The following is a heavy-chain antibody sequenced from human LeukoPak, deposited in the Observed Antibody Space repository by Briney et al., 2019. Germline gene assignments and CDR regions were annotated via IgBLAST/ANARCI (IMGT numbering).Heavy chain of an antibody. CDR3: ARPRSYYDSSGLFVY. CDR2: INPSGGST. V-gene: IGHV1-46*01. CDR1: GYTFTSYY. D-gene: IGHD3-22*01. J-gene: IGHJ4*02. Sequence: ASVKVSCKASGYTFTSYYMHWVRQAPGQGLEWMGIINPSGGSTSYAQKFQGRVTMTRDTSTSTVYMELSSLRSEDTAVYYCARPRSYYDSSGLFVYWGQGTLVTVSS.